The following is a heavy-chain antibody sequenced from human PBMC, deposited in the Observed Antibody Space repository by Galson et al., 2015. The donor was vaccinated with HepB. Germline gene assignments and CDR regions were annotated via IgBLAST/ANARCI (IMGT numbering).Heavy chain of an antibody. V-gene: IGHV3-74*01. CDR1: GFTFSNYW. Sequence: SLRLSCAASGFTFSNYWIHWVRQVPGKGLVWVSRISSDGGHTNYADSVKGRFTISRDNAKNTLFLQMDSLSAEDTAMYYCARGSSDWYGIDYWGQGILVTVSS. J-gene: IGHJ4*02. CDR2: ISSDGGHT. CDR3: ARGSSDWYGIDY. D-gene: IGHD6-13*01.